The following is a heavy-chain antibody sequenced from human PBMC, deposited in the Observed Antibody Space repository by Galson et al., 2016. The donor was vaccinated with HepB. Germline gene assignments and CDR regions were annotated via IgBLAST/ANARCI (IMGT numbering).Heavy chain of an antibody. CDR2: ITSGGST. V-gene: IGHV3-23*01. J-gene: IGHJ4*02. CDR1: GFTFSSYA. CDR3: AKEDNIAGATTINN. Sequence: LRLSCAASGFTFSSYAMTWARQAPGKGLEWVSVITSGGSTYYAASVKGRFTISRDNSKNTLYVQMNNLGAEDTAVYYCAKEDNIAGATTINNWGQGTLVTVSS. D-gene: IGHD1-26*01.